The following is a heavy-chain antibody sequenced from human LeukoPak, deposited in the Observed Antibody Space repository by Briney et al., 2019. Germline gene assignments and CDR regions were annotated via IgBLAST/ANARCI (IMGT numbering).Heavy chain of an antibody. CDR3: ARVGDCSSTSCYRPHYYYGMDV. CDR2: ISAYDGNT. Sequence: ASVKVSCKASGYTFTSYGISWVRQAPGQGLEWMGWISAYDGNTNYAQKLQGRVTMTTDTSTSTAYMELRSLRSDDTAVYYCARVGDCSSTSCYRPHYYYGMDVWGQGTTVTVCS. D-gene: IGHD2-2*02. CDR1: GYTFTSYG. J-gene: IGHJ6*02. V-gene: IGHV1-18*01.